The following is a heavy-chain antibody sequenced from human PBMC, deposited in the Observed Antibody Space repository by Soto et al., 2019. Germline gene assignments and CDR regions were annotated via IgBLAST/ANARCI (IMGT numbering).Heavy chain of an antibody. Sequence: QVQLQESGPGLVKPSQTLSLTCTVSGASISSGHYYWSWIRQPPGKGLEWIGHIYNSGSTYNNPSLNSRVFIALDTSTTQFSLNLSSLTAADTAVYYCAVGLAGDKVDSWGQGTLVTVSS. D-gene: IGHD6-19*01. CDR2: IYNSGST. CDR3: AVGLAGDKVDS. J-gene: IGHJ4*02. CDR1: GASISSGHYY. V-gene: IGHV4-30-4*01.